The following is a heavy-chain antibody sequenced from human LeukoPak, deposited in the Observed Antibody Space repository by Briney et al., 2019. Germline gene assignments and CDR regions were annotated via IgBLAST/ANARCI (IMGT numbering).Heavy chain of an antibody. CDR1: GFTFDDYA. J-gene: IGHJ4*02. V-gene: IGHV3-9*01. CDR2: ISWNSGSI. CDR3: AKDKEILWFGELLN. D-gene: IGHD3-10*01. Sequence: GGSLRLSCAASGFTFDDYAMHWVRQAPGKGLEWVSGISWNSGSIGYADSVKGRFTISRDNAKNSLYLQMNSLRAEDTALYYCAKDKEILWFGELLNWGQGTLVTVSS.